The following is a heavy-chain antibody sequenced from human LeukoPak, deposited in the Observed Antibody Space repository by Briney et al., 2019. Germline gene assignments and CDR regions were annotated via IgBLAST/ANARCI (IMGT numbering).Heavy chain of an antibody. CDR2: ISSSSSYI. Sequence: GGSLRLSCAASGFTFSSYSMNWVRQAPGKGLEWVSSISSSSSYIYYADSVKGRFTISRDNAKNSLYLQMNSLRAEDTAVYYCARDPEVTAIAYYYGMDVWGQGTTVTVSS. J-gene: IGHJ6*02. CDR1: GFTFSSYS. D-gene: IGHD2-21*02. CDR3: ARDPEVTAIAYYYGMDV. V-gene: IGHV3-21*01.